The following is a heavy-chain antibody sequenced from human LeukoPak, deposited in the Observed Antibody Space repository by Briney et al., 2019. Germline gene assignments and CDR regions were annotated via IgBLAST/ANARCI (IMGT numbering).Heavy chain of an antibody. Sequence: GRPLRLSCAASGFTFSSYGMHWVRQAPGQGLEWVAVISYDGSHKYYADSVKGRFTISRDNSKNTLYLQMNSLRAEDTAVYYWAKDRRVGFQGFDYWGQGTLVTVSS. D-gene: IGHD3-10*01. CDR2: ISYDGSHK. V-gene: IGHV3-30*18. CDR1: GFTFSSYG. J-gene: IGHJ4*02. CDR3: AKDRRVGFQGFDY.